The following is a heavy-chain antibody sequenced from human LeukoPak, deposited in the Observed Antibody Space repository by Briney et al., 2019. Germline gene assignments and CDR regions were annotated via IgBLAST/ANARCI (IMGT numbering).Heavy chain of an antibody. D-gene: IGHD6-13*01. Sequence: ASVKVSCKASGYTFTSYYMHWVRQAPGQGLEWMGIINPSGGSTSYAQKFQGRVIMTRDMSTSTVYMELSSLRSEDTAVYYCARDILAAADDYWGQGTLVTVSS. J-gene: IGHJ4*02. CDR3: ARDILAAADDY. V-gene: IGHV1-46*01. CDR1: GYTFTSYY. CDR2: INPSGGST.